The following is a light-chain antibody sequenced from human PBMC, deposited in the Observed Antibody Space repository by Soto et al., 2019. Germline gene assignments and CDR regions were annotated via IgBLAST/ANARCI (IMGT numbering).Light chain of an antibody. CDR1: SSDIG. CDR2: DVS. J-gene: IGLJ3*02. V-gene: IGLV2-14*01. CDR3: SSYTSSSTWV. Sequence: QSALTQPASVSGSPGQSITISCTGTSSDIGVSWYQQHPGKAPKVMIYDVSNRPSGVSNRFSGLKSGNTASLTISGLQAEDEADYYCSSYTSSSTWVFGGGTKLTVL.